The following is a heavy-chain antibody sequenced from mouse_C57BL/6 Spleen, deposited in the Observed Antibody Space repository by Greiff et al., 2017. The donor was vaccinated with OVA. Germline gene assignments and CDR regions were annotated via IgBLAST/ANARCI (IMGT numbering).Heavy chain of an antibody. CDR1: GFTITDYY. D-gene: IGHD1-1*02. CDR3: ARGWGGYFDY. CDR2: IDPEDGET. Sequence: VQLQQSGAELVKPGASVKLSCTASGFTITDYYMHWVKQRTEQGLEWIGRIDPEDGETKYAPQFQGKATLTADPSSNTAYLQLSSLTSEDTAGYCCARGWGGYFDYWGQGTTLTVSS. J-gene: IGHJ2*01. V-gene: IGHV14-2*01.